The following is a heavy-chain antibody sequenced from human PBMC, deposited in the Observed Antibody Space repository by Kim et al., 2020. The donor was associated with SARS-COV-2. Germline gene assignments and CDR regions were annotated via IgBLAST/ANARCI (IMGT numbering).Heavy chain of an antibody. CDR3: AISGDGVPAAPFLNSADV. CDR2: ISAYNGNT. CDR1: GYTFTSYG. D-gene: IGHD2-2*01. J-gene: IGHJ6*02. Sequence: ASVKVSCKASGYTFTSYGISWVRQAPGQGLEWMGWISAYNGNTNYAQKLQGRVTMTTDTSTSTAYMELRSLRSDDTAVYYCAISGDGVPAAPFLNSADVWGQGTTVTVSS. V-gene: IGHV1-18*01.